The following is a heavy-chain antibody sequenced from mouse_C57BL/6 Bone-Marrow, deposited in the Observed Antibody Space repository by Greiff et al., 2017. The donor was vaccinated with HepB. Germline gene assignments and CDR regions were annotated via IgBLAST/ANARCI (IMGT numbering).Heavy chain of an antibody. D-gene: IGHD4-1*01. CDR1: GFTFTDYY. J-gene: IGHJ4*01. V-gene: IGHV1-36*01. Sequence: VHVKQSGPVLVKPGPSVKISCKASGFTFTDYYMHWVKQSHGKSLEWIGLVYPYNGGTSYNQKFKGKATLTVDTSSSTAYMELNSLTSEDSAVYYCARVGRSFPYYAMDYWGQGTSVTVSS. CDR2: VYPYNGGT. CDR3: ARVGRSFPYYAMDY.